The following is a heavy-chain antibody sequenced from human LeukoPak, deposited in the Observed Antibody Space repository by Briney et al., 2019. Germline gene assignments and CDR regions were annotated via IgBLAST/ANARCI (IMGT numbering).Heavy chain of an antibody. Sequence: GGSLRLSCASSGFSFSSYWMHWVRDAPGKGLVWVSRINIDGSTTTYADSVKGRFTISRDNAKNTLSLQMNSLRADDTAVYYCISDHTGHDDYWGQGTLVTVSS. CDR1: GFSFSSYW. J-gene: IGHJ4*02. D-gene: IGHD1-1*01. V-gene: IGHV3-74*01. CDR3: ISDHTGHDDY. CDR2: INIDGSTT.